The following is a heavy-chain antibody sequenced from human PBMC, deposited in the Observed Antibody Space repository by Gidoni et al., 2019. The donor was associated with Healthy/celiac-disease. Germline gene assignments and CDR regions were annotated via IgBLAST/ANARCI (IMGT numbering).Heavy chain of an antibody. Sequence: QVQLVESGGGVVQPGRSLRRSCAASGFTFSSYAMHWVRQAPGKGLEWVAVISYDGSNKYYADSVKGRFTISRDNSKNTLYLQMNSLRAEDTAVYYCARRTGKGNGMDVWGQGTTVTVSS. D-gene: IGHD1-1*01. V-gene: IGHV3-30-3*01. CDR2: ISYDGSNK. CDR3: ARRTGKGNGMDV. CDR1: GFTFSSYA. J-gene: IGHJ6*02.